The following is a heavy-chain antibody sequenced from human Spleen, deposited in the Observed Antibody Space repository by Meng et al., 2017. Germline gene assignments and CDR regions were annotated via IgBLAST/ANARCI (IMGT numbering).Heavy chain of an antibody. CDR2: ISWEDDK. V-gene: IGHV2-5*02. Sequence: QITLRESGPTLVKPTQTLTLTFTLAGFSLSTREVAVAWVRQPPGKALEWLALISWEDDKRYSASLKNRLTVTKDTSKNQVVLTLTNLDPVDTATYFCARRRSLTGGVDWFDPWGQGTLVTVSS. D-gene: IGHD2-8*02. CDR3: ARRRSLTGGVDWFDP. CDR1: GFSLSTREVA. J-gene: IGHJ5*02.